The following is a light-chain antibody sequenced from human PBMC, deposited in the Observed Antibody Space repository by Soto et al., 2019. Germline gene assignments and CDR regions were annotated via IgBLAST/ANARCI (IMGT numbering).Light chain of an antibody. CDR2: AAS. CDR3: QKYNSPPRT. J-gene: IGKJ4*01. Sequence: DIQMTQSPSSLSASVGDRVTITCRASQGIRDYLAWYQQKPGKVPKLLIYAASTLQSGVPSRFSGNGSGTDFSLTISSLQAEDVATYYCQKYNSPPRTFGGGTKVEIK. CDR1: QGIRDY. V-gene: IGKV1-27*01.